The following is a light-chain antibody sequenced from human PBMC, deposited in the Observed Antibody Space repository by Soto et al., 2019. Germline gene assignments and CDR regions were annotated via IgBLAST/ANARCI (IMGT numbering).Light chain of an antibody. J-gene: IGKJ4*02. CDR1: QSVGST. CDR3: QQYSSSLT. V-gene: IGKV3-15*01. CDR2: GAS. Sequence: EIFMTQSPATLSVFPGARVILSCRASQSVGSTLAGHQQKPGQAPRLLLRGASTRATGVPARFSGSGSGTEFTLTISSLQSEDFAVYYCQQYSSSLTFGGGTTLEIK.